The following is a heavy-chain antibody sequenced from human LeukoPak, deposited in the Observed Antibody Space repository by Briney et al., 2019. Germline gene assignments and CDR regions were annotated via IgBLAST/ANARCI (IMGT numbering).Heavy chain of an antibody. CDR1: GGSFSGYY. V-gene: IGHV4-34*01. D-gene: IGHD2-15*01. J-gene: IGHJ6*02. CDR3: ARERVVVAATPGNYYYYGMDV. Sequence: SETLSLTCAVYGGSFSGYYWSWIRQPPGKGLEWIGEINHSGSTNYNPSLKSRVTISVDTSKNQFSLKLSSVTAADTAVYYCARERVVVAATPGNYYYYGMDVWGQGTTVTASS. CDR2: INHSGST.